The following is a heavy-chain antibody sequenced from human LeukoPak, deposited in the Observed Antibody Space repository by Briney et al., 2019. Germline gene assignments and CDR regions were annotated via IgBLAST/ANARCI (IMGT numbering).Heavy chain of an antibody. V-gene: IGHV1-18*01. Sequence: ASVKVSCKASGYSFTTYGITWVRQAPGQGLEWMGWISAYNGNTNYAQKLQGRVTMTTDTSTSTAYMELRSLTSDDTAVYYCARDMIAARLNWFDPWGQGTLVTVSS. D-gene: IGHD6-6*01. CDR2: ISAYNGNT. J-gene: IGHJ5*02. CDR1: GYSFTTYG. CDR3: ARDMIAARLNWFDP.